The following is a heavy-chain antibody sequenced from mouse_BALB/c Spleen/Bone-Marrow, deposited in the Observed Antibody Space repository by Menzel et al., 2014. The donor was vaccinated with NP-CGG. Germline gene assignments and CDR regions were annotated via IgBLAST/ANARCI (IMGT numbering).Heavy chain of an antibody. J-gene: IGHJ3*01. D-gene: IGHD1-1*01. CDR1: GFNIKDTY. CDR3: ASYYYDSSTFAY. V-gene: IGHV14-3*02. Sequence: VQLQQSGAELVKPGASVKLSCTASGFNIKDTYMHWVKQRPEQGLEWIGRIDPANGNTKYDPKFQGKATTTADTSSDTAYLQLSSLTSEDTAVYYCASYYYDSSTFAYWGQGTLVTVSA. CDR2: IDPANGNT.